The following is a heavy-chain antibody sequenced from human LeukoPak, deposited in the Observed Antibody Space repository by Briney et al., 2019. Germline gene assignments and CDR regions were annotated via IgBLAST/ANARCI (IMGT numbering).Heavy chain of an antibody. CDR2: ISYDGSNK. V-gene: IGHV3-30*03. CDR1: GFTFSSYS. Sequence: SGGSLRLSCAASGFTFSSYSMNWVRQAPGKGLEWVAVISYDGSNKYYADSVKGRFTISRDNSKNTLYLQMNSLRAEDTAVYYCARDWGQYYGDNYFDYWGQGTLVTVSS. D-gene: IGHD4-17*01. CDR3: ARDWGQYYGDNYFDY. J-gene: IGHJ4*02.